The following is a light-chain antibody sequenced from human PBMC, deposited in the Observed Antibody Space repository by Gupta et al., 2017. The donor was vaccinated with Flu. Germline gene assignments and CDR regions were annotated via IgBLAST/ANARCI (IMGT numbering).Light chain of an antibody. Sequence: ENVLTQSPGTLSLSPGETATLSCRASQSVTSNYLAWYQQKPGQTPRLLIYGASTRATGIPDRFSGSGSGTDFTLTISRLEPEDFAVYYCQQYGSSPTFGPGTKVDV. CDR3: QQYGSSPT. CDR2: GAS. J-gene: IGKJ3*01. V-gene: IGKV3-20*01. CDR1: QSVTSNY.